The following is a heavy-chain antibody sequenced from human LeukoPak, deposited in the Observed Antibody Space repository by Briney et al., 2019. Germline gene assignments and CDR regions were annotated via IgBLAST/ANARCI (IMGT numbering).Heavy chain of an antibody. CDR2: IYYSGIT. J-gene: IGHJ4*02. V-gene: IGHV4-39*01. D-gene: IGHD1-26*01. CDR1: GGSISSYY. CDR3: ARQSPVGIYYFDH. Sequence: SETLTLTCTVSGGSISSYYWSWIRQPPGKGLEWIGSIYYSGITYYNPSLKSRVTISLDTTKDQFSLKLSSVTAADTAVYYCARQSPVGIYYFDHGGQGTRVTVSS.